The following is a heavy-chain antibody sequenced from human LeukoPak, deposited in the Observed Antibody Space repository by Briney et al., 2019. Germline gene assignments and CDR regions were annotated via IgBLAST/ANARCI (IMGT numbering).Heavy chain of an antibody. Sequence: SQTLSLTCTVSGGSISSGDYYWNWIRQPPGKGLEWIGSISYSGSTYYNPSLKSRVTISVDTSKNQFSLKLSSVTAADTAVYYCARPGYYYDSSGYYYRDYWGQGTLVTVSS. D-gene: IGHD3-22*01. J-gene: IGHJ4*02. V-gene: IGHV4-30-2*03. CDR2: ISYSGST. CDR1: GGSISSGDYY. CDR3: ARPGYYYDSSGYYYRDY.